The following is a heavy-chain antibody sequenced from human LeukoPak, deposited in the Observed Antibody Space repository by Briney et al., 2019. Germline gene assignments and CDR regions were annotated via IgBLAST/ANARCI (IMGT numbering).Heavy chain of an antibody. CDR3: ARGVGRYYGISGFYSFFDY. CDR2: INPKSGGT. D-gene: IGHD3-22*01. CDR1: GYSFTGYY. V-gene: IGHV1-2*02. Sequence: ASVKVSCKASGYSFTGYYMHWVRQAPGQGLEWMGWINPKSGGTNYAQKFQGRVTMSRDTSITTVYMEMSRLTSDDTAVYYCARGVGRYYGISGFYSFFDYWGQGILVTVSS. J-gene: IGHJ4*02.